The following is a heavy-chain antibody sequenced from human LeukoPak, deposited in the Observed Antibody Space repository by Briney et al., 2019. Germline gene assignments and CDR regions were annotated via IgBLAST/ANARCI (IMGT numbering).Heavy chain of an antibody. CDR3: ARGWLAETTVVTPYNY. CDR2: IIPIFGTT. CDR1: GGTFSSYA. Sequence: ASVKVSCKASGGTFSSYAIDWVRQAPGQGLEWMGGIIPIFGTTNYAQKFQGRVTITAVESMRTAYMELSSLRSEDTGEYYCARGWLAETTVVTPYNYWGQGTLVTVSS. J-gene: IGHJ4*02. D-gene: IGHD4-23*01. V-gene: IGHV1-69*13.